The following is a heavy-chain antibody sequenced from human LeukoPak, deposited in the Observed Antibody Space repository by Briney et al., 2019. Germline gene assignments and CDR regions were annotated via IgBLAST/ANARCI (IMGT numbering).Heavy chain of an antibody. Sequence: SETLSLTCNVSGGSISSYYWSWIRQPPGKGLEWIGYIYYSGSTNYNPSLKSRITMSVDTSKNQFSLKLSSVTAADTAVYYCARGDVLRNFDWFGSLDPWGQGTLVTVSS. D-gene: IGHD3-9*01. J-gene: IGHJ5*02. CDR3: ARGDVLRNFDWFGSLDP. CDR2: IYYSGST. CDR1: GGSISSYY. V-gene: IGHV4-59*01.